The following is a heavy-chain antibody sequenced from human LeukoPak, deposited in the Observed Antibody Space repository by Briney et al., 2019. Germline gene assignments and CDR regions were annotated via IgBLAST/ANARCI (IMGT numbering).Heavy chain of an antibody. D-gene: IGHD3-3*01. V-gene: IGHV3-9*01. CDR3: AKGHLGITIFGVVFDY. CDR2: ISWNSGSI. CDR1: GFTFSSYS. J-gene: IGHJ4*02. Sequence: GGSLRLSCAASGFTFSSYSMNWVRQAPGKGLEWVSGISWNSGSIGYADSVKGRFTISRDNAKNSLYLQMNSLRAEDTALYYCAKGHLGITIFGVVFDYWGQGTLVTVSS.